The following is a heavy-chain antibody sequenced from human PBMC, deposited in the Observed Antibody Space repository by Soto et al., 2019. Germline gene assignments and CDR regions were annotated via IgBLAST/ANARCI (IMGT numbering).Heavy chain of an antibody. J-gene: IGHJ6*02. Sequence: ASVKVSCKASGYTFTSYYMHWVRQAPGQGLEWVGIINPSGGSTSYAQKFQGRVTMTRDTSTSTVYMELSSLRSEDTAVYYCARLRTERSNTHGDYYYYGMDVWGQGTTVTAP. CDR2: INPSGGST. D-gene: IGHD4-4*01. V-gene: IGHV1-46*01. CDR3: ARLRTERSNTHGDYYYYGMDV. CDR1: GYTFTSYY.